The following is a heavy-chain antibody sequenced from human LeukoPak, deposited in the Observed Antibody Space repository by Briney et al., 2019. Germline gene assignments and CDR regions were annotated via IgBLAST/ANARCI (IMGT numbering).Heavy chain of an antibody. CDR3: GRVITMVRGVIREFDY. J-gene: IGHJ4*02. D-gene: IGHD3-10*01. CDR1: GFTFSSYW. Sequence: PGGSLRLSCAASGFTFSSYWMSWVRQAPGKGLEWVANIKQDGSEKYYVDSVKGRFTISRDNAKNSLYLQMNSMRAEDTAVYYCGRVITMVRGVIREFDYWGQGTLVTVSS. CDR2: IKQDGSEK. V-gene: IGHV3-7*04.